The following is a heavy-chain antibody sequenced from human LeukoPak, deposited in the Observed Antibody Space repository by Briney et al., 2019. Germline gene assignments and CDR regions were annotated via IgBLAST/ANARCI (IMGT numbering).Heavy chain of an antibody. CDR1: GFTFSSYW. V-gene: IGHV3-74*01. D-gene: IGHD6-25*01. CDR2: IDSDGSST. CDR3: ARDGTANAFDI. J-gene: IGHJ3*02. Sequence: GGSLKPSCAASGFTFSSYWIHWVRKAPGKGLLWFSRIDSDGSSTGYADSVKGRFTISRDNAKNTLYLQMNSLRAEDTAVYYCARDGTANAFDIWGQGTVVTVSS.